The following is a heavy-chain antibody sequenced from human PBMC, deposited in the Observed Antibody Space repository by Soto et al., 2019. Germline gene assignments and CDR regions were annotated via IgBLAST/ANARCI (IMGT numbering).Heavy chain of an antibody. V-gene: IGHV4-34*01. D-gene: IGHD6-25*01. CDR3: ASSGSRTWAYYYGMDV. CDR1: DGSFSGHY. CDR2: ISHSGST. Sequence: SETLSLTCAVYDGSFSGHYWSLIRQPPGKGLEWIGEISHSGSTNYNPSHKGRATISVGTSKNQFSLQLSSVTAADTAVYYCASSGSRTWAYYYGMDVWGQGTTVTVSS. J-gene: IGHJ6*02.